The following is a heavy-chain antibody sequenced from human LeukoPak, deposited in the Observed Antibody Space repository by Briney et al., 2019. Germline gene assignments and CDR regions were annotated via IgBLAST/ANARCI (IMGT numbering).Heavy chain of an antibody. CDR2: IYHSGST. D-gene: IGHD7-27*01. CDR3: ARDTTGDHNSFDY. Sequence: SETLSLTCTVSGYSISSGYYWGWIRQPPGNGLEWIGSIYHSGSTYYNPSLKSRVTISVDTSKNQFSLKLSSVTAADTAVYYCARDTTGDHNSFDYWGQGTLVTVSS. J-gene: IGHJ4*02. CDR1: GYSISSGYY. V-gene: IGHV4-38-2*02.